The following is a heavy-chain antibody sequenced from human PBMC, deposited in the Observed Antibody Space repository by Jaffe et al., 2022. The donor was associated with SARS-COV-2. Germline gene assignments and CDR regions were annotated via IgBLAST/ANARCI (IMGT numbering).Heavy chain of an antibody. CDR2: INGGNDDT. D-gene: IGHD1-26*01. CDR1: GYMFTTYP. CDR3: ARGVNSGNYFRYLDL. V-gene: IGHV1-3*01. Sequence: QVQLVQSGAEVQKPGASVKVSCKASGYMFTTYPLHWVRQAPGQGLEWMGWINGGNDDTKYSQRFQGRITITRDTSASTVYMELSSLTSADTAVYHCARGVNSGNYFRYLDLWGRGTLVTVSS. J-gene: IGHJ2*01.